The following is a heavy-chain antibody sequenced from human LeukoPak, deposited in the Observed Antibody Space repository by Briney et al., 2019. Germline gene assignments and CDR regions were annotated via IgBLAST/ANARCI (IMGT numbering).Heavy chain of an antibody. V-gene: IGHV5-51*01. CDR3: ASSRGYPEYFQH. CDR2: IYPGDSDT. D-gene: IGHD5-18*01. CDR1: GLNFFSYW. J-gene: IGHJ1*01. Sequence: GGALQISCKGSGLNFFSYWIGWGRPGPGEGLEWMGIIYPGDSDTRYSPSFQGQVTISADKSISTAYLQWSSLKASDTAMYYCASSRGYPEYFQHWGQGTLVTVSS.